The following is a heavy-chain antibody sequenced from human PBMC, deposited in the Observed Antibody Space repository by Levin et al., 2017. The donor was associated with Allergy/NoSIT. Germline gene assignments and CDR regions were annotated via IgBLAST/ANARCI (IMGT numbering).Heavy chain of an antibody. Sequence: LSLTCAASGFTFSTYAMSWVRQVPGKGLEWVSSISGASAGTYYADSVKGRFTISRDNSKTTLDLQMNGLRAEDTAVYYCAKLRGTTWVTRDVFDIWGQGTMVTVSS. CDR3: AKLRGTTWVTRDVFDI. CDR1: GFTFSTYA. V-gene: IGHV3-23*01. J-gene: IGHJ3*02. CDR2: ISGASAGT. D-gene: IGHD2-21*02.